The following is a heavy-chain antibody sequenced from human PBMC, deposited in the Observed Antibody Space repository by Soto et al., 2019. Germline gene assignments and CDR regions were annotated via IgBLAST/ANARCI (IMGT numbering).Heavy chain of an antibody. CDR1: GGSVSSGSYY. Sequence: SETLSLTCTVSGGSVSSGSYYWSWIRQPPGKGLEWIGYIYYSGSTNYNPSLKSRVTISVDTSKNQFSLKLSSVTAADTAVYYCASSYDFWSGYYSDYYYYGMDVWGQGTTVTASS. V-gene: IGHV4-61*01. D-gene: IGHD3-3*01. J-gene: IGHJ6*02. CDR3: ASSYDFWSGYYSDYYYYGMDV. CDR2: IYYSGST.